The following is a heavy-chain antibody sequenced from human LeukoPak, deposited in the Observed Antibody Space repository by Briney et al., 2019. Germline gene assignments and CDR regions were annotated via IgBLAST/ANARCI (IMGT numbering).Heavy chain of an antibody. CDR1: GFTFSNFG. J-gene: IGHJ4*02. CDR3: ARGNKEGFDY. Sequence: GGSLRLSCAASGFTFSNFGMHWVRQAPGKGLEWVAAISYNGGDKYYADSVRGRFTISRDNAKNTLYLQMNSLRAEDTAVYYCARGNKEGFDYWGQGTLVTVSS. V-gene: IGHV3-30*03. CDR2: ISYNGGDK. D-gene: IGHD2/OR15-2a*01.